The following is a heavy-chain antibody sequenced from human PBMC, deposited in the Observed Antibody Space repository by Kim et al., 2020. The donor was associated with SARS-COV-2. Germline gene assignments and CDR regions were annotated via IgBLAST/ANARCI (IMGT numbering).Heavy chain of an antibody. CDR3: ARDSYYYENYYFDY. CDR1: GYTFANYG. D-gene: IGHD3-22*01. Sequence: ASVKVSCKASGYTFANYGISWVRQAPGQGLEWMGWISIYNGDTKYAQRLQGRVTMTTDTSTSTAYMELRSLTPDDTAMYYCARDSYYYENYYFDYWGQGTLVTVSS. V-gene: IGHV1-18*01. CDR2: ISIYNGDT. J-gene: IGHJ4*02.